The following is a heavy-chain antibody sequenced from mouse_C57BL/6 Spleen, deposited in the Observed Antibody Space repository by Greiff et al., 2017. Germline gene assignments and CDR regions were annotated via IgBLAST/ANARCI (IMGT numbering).Heavy chain of an antibody. V-gene: IGHV2-2*01. CDR1: GFSLTSYG. Sequence: VQRVESGPGLVQPSQSLSITCTVSGFSLTSYGVHWVRQSPGKGLEWLGVIWSGGSTDYNAAFISRRSISKDNSKSQVFLKMNSLQADDTAIYYCARNLLSSMDYWGQGTSVTVSS. J-gene: IGHJ4*01. CDR3: ARNLLSSMDY. D-gene: IGHD2-1*01. CDR2: IWSGGST.